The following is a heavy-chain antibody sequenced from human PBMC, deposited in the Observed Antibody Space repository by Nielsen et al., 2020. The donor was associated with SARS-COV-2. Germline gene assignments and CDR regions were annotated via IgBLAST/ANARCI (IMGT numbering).Heavy chain of an antibody. D-gene: IGHD3-16*01. V-gene: IGHV3-30*18. CDR2: ISYDGSNI. CDR3: AKAGIMITFGGDVDYFES. J-gene: IGHJ4*02. Sequence: GGSLRLSCTAYGFTFNNYGMHWVRQAPGKGLEWVASISYDGSNIYYADSVKGRFTISRDSSRNTLTLHMSSLRAEDTAVYHCAKAGIMITFGGDVDYFESWGQGPWSPSPQ. CDR1: GFTFNNYG.